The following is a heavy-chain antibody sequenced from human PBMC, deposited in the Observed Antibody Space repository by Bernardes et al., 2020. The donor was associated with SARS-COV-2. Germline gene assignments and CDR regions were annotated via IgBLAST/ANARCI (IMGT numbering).Heavy chain of an antibody. V-gene: IGHV4-39*01. CDR3: ARHGCSSTSCYWRYWFAP. CDR2: IDYSRST. J-gene: IGHJ5*02. D-gene: IGHD2-2*01. CDR1: GCPISSSSYH. Sequence: SETLSLTFTVSGCPISSSSYHWGRIRQPPGKGLEWIGRIDYSRSTYYNPSLKSRVTISVDTSKNQFTLKLSSVTAADTAVYYCARHGCSSTSCYWRYWFAPWSKGTLVTVSS.